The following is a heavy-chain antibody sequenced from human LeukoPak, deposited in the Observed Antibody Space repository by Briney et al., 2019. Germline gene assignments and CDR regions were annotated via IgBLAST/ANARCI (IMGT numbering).Heavy chain of an antibody. Sequence: SETLSLTCAVSGYSISSGNYWGWIRQPPGKGLEWIAIICHSGSTYYNASLKSRFTISVDKSKNQFYLKLSSMSAAGTAVYYCARGKGSYSGYDNDYFDYWGQGKLVTASS. CDR3: ARGKGSYSGYDNDYFDY. CDR1: GYSISSGNY. D-gene: IGHD5-12*01. V-gene: IGHV4-38-2*01. J-gene: IGHJ4*02. CDR2: ICHSGST.